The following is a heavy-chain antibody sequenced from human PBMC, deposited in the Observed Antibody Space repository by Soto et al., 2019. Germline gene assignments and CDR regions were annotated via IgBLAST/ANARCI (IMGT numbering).Heavy chain of an antibody. CDR2: IYSGGST. Sequence: GGSLRLSCAASGFTVSSNYMSWVRQAPGKGLEWVSVIYSGGSTYYADSVKGRFTISRDNSKNTLYLQMNSLRAEDTAVYYCARATDSSGYYYGYWGQGTLVTVSS. D-gene: IGHD3-22*01. CDR3: ARATDSSGYYYGY. CDR1: GFTVSSNY. J-gene: IGHJ4*02. V-gene: IGHV3-53*01.